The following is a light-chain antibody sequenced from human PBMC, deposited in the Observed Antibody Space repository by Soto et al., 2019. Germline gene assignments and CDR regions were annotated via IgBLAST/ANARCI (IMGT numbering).Light chain of an antibody. V-gene: IGKV3-15*01. CDR2: GAS. J-gene: IGKJ1*01. CDR3: QQSDKWTPT. Sequence: EILLTQSPATLSVSPGERATPSCGASQSVSSNLAWYQQKAGQAPRLLIYGASTRATGIPARFSGSGSGTELTLTISSMKSEDFAVYYCQQSDKWTPTFGQGTKVDIK. CDR1: QSVSSN.